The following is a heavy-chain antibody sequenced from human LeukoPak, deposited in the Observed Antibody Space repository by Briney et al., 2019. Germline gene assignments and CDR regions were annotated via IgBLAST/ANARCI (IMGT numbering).Heavy chain of an antibody. CDR3: ARVGLGYCGSTSCQGLDY. Sequence: ASVKVSCKVSGYTLTELSMHWVRQAPGKGLEWMGGFDPEDGETIYAQKFQGRVTMTEDTSTDTAYMELSSLRSEDTAVYYCARVGLGYCGSTSCQGLDYWGQGTLVTVSS. V-gene: IGHV1-24*01. J-gene: IGHJ4*02. D-gene: IGHD2-2*01. CDR2: FDPEDGET. CDR1: GYTLTELS.